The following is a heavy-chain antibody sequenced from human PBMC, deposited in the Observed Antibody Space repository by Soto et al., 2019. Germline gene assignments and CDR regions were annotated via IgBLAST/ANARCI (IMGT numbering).Heavy chain of an antibody. D-gene: IGHD2-2*01. Sequence: QVQLVESGGGVVQPGRSLRLSGAASGFTLSRYGMHWVRQGPGRGLEWVAVLWFDGGTKYYVDSVKGRFTISRDTSRNTLYLQMNSLRVEDTAVYYCARDQSSSASYSNYYGLDVWGQGTTVAVSS. V-gene: IGHV3-33*01. CDR3: ARDQSSSASYSNYYGLDV. CDR2: LWFDGGTK. CDR1: GFTLSRYG. J-gene: IGHJ6*02.